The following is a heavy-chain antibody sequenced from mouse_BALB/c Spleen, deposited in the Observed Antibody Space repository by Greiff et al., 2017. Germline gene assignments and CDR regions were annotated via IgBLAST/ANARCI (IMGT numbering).Heavy chain of an antibody. V-gene: IGHV5-6-4*01. J-gene: IGHJ2*01. CDR3: ARWDWEYYFDY. D-gene: IGHD4-1*01. CDR2: ISSGGSYT. Sequence: EVKLVESGGGLVKPGGSLKLSCAASGFTFSSYTMSWVRQTPEKRLEWVATISSGGSYTYYPDSVKGRFTISRDNAKNTLYLQMSSLKSEDTAMYYCARWDWEYYFDYWGQGTTLTVSS. CDR1: GFTFSSYT.